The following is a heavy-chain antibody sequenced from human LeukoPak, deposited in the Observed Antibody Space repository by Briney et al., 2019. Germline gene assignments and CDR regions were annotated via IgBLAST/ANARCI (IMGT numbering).Heavy chain of an antibody. V-gene: IGHV1-46*01. D-gene: IGHD5/OR15-5a*01. Sequence: ASVKVSYKAFGHSLTSYSMHWVRQAPGQGLEWMGIINPSGGSTSYAQKFQGRVTMTRDTSTSTVYMEVTSLRSEDTAVYYCARGFDGLRLKGQYFDYWGQGTLVTVSS. CDR1: GHSLTSYS. J-gene: IGHJ4*02. CDR3: ARGFDGLRLKGQYFDY. CDR2: INPSGGST.